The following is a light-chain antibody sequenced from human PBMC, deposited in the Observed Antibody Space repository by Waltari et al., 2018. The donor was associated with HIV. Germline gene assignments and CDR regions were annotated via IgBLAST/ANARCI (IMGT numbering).Light chain of an antibody. CDR2: NTS. V-gene: IGKV1-5*03. Sequence: DIQMTQSPSTLSASVGDRVTIICRASQSISGWLAWYQQKPGKAPKLLIYNTSSLESGVPSRFSGSGSGTEFTLTISSLQPDDFATYHCQHYDSYSKTFGQGTKVEIE. CDR3: QHYDSYSKT. CDR1: QSISGW. J-gene: IGKJ1*01.